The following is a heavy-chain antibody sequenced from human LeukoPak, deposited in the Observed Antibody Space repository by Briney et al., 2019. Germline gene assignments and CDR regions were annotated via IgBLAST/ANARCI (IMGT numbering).Heavy chain of an antibody. CDR1: GGSISTYY. D-gene: IGHD7-27*01. CDR3: ARANWGFNGYYFDY. Sequence: TSETLSLTCTVSGGSISTYYGNWIRQPPGKGLEWIGYIYYSGSTYYNPSLKSRVTISVDTSKNQFSLKLSSVTAADTAVYYCARANWGFNGYYFDYWGQGTLVTVSS. J-gene: IGHJ4*02. V-gene: IGHV4-30-4*08. CDR2: IYYSGST.